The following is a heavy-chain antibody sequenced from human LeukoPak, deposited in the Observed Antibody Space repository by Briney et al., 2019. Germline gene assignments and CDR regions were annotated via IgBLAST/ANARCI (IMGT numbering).Heavy chain of an antibody. D-gene: IGHD5-24*01. CDR1: GGPISSYY. Sequence: SETLSLTCTVSGGPISSYYWSWIRQPPGKGLEWIGYIYYSGSTNYNPSLKSRVTISVDTSKNQFSLKLSSVTAADTAVYYCARGRDDLSFYFDYWGQGTLVTVSS. J-gene: IGHJ4*02. CDR2: IYYSGST. CDR3: ARGRDDLSFYFDY. V-gene: IGHV4-59*01.